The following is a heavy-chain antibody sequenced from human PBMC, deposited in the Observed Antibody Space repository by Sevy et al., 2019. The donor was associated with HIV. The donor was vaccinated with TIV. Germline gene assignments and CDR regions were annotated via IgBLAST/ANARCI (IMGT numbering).Heavy chain of an antibody. CDR1: GGSISSGDYY. D-gene: IGHD3-10*01. CDR3: AKRDRHYYGSGSYYYGMDV. V-gene: IGHV4-30-4*01. Sequence: SETLSLTCTVSGGSISSGDYYWSWIRQPPGKGLEWIGYIYYSGRTYYSPSLKSRVTISVDTSKNQFSLKLSSVTAADTAVYYCAKRDRHYYGSGSYYYGMDVWGQGTTVTVSS. J-gene: IGHJ6*02. CDR2: IYYSGRT.